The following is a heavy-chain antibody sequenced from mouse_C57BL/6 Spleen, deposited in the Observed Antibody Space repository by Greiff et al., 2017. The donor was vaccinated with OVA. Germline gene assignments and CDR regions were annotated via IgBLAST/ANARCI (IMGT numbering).Heavy chain of an antibody. CDR3: AGYDYDGNAMDY. V-gene: IGHV1-80*01. D-gene: IGHD2-4*01. J-gene: IGHJ4*01. Sequence: QVQLQQSGAELVKPGASVKISCKASGYAFSSYWMNWVKQRPGKGLDWIGQIYPGDGDTNYNGKFKGKATLTADKSSSTAYMQLRSLTSEDSAVYFCAGYDYDGNAMDYWGQGTSVTVSS. CDR1: GYAFSSYW. CDR2: IYPGDGDT.